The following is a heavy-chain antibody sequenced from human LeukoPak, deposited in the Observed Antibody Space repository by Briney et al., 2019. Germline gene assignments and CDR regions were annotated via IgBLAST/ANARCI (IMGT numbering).Heavy chain of an antibody. J-gene: IGHJ3*02. CDR3: TQYHNGGAGTAAFDI. CDR2: ISSSGGRT. V-gene: IGHV3-23*01. CDR1: GFTFSSYA. Sequence: PGGSLRLSCTASGFTFSSYAMYWVRQAPGKGLEWVSAISSSGGRTYYADSVKGRFTISRDNSKDTLYLQMDSLRAEDTAVYYWTQYHNGGAGTAAFDIWGQGTLVTVSS. D-gene: IGHD1-14*01.